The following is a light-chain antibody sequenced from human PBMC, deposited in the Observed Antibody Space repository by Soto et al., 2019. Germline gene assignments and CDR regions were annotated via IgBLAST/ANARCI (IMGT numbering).Light chain of an antibody. CDR1: QSVSSS. CDR2: DAS. J-gene: IGKJ2*01. CDR3: QQRSNWPYT. V-gene: IGKV3-11*01. Sequence: EIVVTQSPATLSVSPGERVTLSCRASQSVSSSLAWYQQRPGQAPRLLIYDASNRATGIPARFSGSGSGTDFTLTISSLEPEDFAVYYCQQRSNWPYTFGQGTKLEIK.